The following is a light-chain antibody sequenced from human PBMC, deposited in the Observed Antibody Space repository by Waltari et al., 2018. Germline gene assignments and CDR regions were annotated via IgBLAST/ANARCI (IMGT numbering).Light chain of an antibody. Sequence: QSALTQPASVSGSPGQSITISCPGTSSDVGGYNYVSWDQQHPGKAPKLLIYDVDYRPSGVSNRFSGSKTVNTASLTISGLQAVDEAVYYCASFTGNVVFGGGTKLTVL. CDR2: DVD. CDR1: SSDVGGYNY. J-gene: IGLJ2*01. CDR3: ASFTGNVV. V-gene: IGLV2-14*03.